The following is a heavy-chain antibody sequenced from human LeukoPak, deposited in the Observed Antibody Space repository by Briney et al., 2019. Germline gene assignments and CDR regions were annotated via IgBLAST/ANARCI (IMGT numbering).Heavy chain of an antibody. CDR2: IYWDDDK. CDR1: GFSLSTSGVG. V-gene: IGHV2-5*02. D-gene: IGHD2-15*01. Sequence: ESGPTLVNPTQTLTLTCTFSGFSLSTSGVGVGWIRQPPGKALEWLALIYWDDDKRYSPSLKSRLAITNDSSKNQVVLTVTNMDPVDTATYYCAHRGSFSGVGFYSLWGQGTLVTVSS. CDR3: AHRGSFSGVGFYSL. J-gene: IGHJ4*02.